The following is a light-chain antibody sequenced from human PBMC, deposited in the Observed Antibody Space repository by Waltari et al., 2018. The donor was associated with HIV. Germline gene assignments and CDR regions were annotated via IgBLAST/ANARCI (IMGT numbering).Light chain of an antibody. CDR1: QSIGTS. J-gene: IGKJ2*03. Sequence: DTQMTQSPSSVSASVGDRVTITGRASQSIGTSVAWYQQKPDRTPKLLIFEAARLQTGVPSRFSGSGSGTDCTLTNTSLQPEDLATYYCQQANNFPHSFGQGT. V-gene: IGKV1-12*01. CDR3: QQANNFPHS. CDR2: EAA.